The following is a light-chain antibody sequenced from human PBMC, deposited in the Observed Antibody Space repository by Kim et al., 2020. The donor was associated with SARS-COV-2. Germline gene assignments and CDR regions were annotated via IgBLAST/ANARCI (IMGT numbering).Light chain of an antibody. V-gene: IGLV3-1*01. J-gene: IGLJ3*02. Sequence: PGQTASITCSGDKLGDKYACWYQQKPGQSPVLVIYLDSKRPSGIPERVSGSNSGNTATLTISGTQAIDEADYYCQAWDSSTANWVFGGGTQLTVL. CDR2: LDS. CDR3: QAWDSSTANWV. CDR1: KLGDKY.